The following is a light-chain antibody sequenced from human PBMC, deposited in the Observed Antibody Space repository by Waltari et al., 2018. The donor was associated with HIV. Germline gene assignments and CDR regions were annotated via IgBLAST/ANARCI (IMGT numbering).Light chain of an antibody. J-gene: IGLJ2*01. CDR3: QAWDSSTVL. Sequence: SHELTQPPSVSVSPGQTTSITCPVDYFGEQYASWYQQKPGQSPVLVSYQDDKRPSGIPERFSGSNSGNTATLTITGTQAMDEADYYCQAWDSSTVLFGGGTKLTVL. CDR1: YFGEQY. CDR2: QDD. V-gene: IGLV3-1*01.